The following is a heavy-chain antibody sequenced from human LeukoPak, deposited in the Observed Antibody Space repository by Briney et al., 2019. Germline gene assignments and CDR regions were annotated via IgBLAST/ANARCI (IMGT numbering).Heavy chain of an antibody. CDR3: ARVLAAAGPLDGPTEDGNAQNAFDI. CDR1: GFTFSSYS. D-gene: IGHD6-13*01. Sequence: GGSLRLSCAASGFTFSSYSMNWVRPAPGKGLEWVSSISSSSSYIYYADSVKGRFTISRDNAKNSLYLQMNSLRAEDTAVYYCARVLAAAGPLDGPTEDGNAQNAFDIWGQGTMVTVSS. V-gene: IGHV3-21*01. CDR2: ISSSSSYI. J-gene: IGHJ3*02.